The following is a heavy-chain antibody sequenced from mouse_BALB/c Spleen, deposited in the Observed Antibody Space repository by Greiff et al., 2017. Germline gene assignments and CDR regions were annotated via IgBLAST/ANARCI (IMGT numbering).Heavy chain of an antibody. CDR1: GFTFSSYA. CDR2: ISSGGST. J-gene: IGHJ3*01. V-gene: IGHV5-6-5*01. Sequence: DVQLVESGGGLVKPGGSLKLSCAASGFTFSSYAMSWVRQTPEKRLEWVASISSGGSTYYPDSVKGRFTISRDNARNILYLQMSSLRSEDTAMYYCARLDPPFAYWGQGTLVTVSA. CDR3: ARLDPPFAY.